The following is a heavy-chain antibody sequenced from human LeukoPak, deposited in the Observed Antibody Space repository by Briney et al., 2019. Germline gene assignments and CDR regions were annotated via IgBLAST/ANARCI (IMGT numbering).Heavy chain of an antibody. V-gene: IGHV3-23*01. CDR1: RFTFSSQA. CDR3: AKPKLLHAFDF. D-gene: IGHD2-21*02. CDR2: INGDGGNT. Sequence: PGGSLRLSCAASRFTFSSQAMNWVRQSPGKGLEWVSAINGDGGNTYYAGSVKGRFTISRDNSKNTLYLQMNSLRVDDTAVYYCAKPKLLHAFDFWGQGTMVSVSS. J-gene: IGHJ3*01.